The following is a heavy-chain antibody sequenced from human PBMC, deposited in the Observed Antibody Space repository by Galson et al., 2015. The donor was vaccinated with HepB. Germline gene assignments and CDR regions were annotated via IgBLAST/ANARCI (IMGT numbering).Heavy chain of an antibody. J-gene: IGHJ4*02. CDR2: IYPGDSDT. D-gene: IGHD3-22*01. V-gene: IGHV5-51*01. Sequence: QSGAEVKKPGESLKISCKGSGYSFTSYWIGWVRQMPGKGLEWMGIIYPGDSDTRYSPSFQGQVTISADKSISTAYLQWSSLKASDTAMYYCARPASRSPNYDSSGYHFDYWGQGTLVTVSS. CDR1: GYSFTSYW. CDR3: ARPASRSPNYDSSGYHFDY.